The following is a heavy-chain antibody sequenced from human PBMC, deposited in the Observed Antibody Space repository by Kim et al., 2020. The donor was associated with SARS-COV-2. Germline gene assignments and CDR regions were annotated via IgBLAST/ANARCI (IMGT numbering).Heavy chain of an antibody. J-gene: IGHJ6*02. V-gene: IGHV3-43*01. CDR3: AKGTRGGSIYLYYYYGMDV. CDR2: INWDGGST. CDR1: GFTFDEYT. D-gene: IGHD2-15*01. Sequence: GGSLRLSCAASGFTFDEYTMHWVRQAPGKGLEWVSLINWDGGSTYYADSVKGRFTISRDNNKNSLYLQMDSLTTEDTALYYCAKGTRGGSIYLYYYYGMDVWGQGTPVTVSS.